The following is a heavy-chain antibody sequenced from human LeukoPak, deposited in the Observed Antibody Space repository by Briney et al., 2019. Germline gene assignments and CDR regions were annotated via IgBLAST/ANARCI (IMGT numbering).Heavy chain of an antibody. J-gene: IGHJ4*02. Sequence: SETLSLTCTVSSASISTYYWSWIRQPPGKGLEWIGYIYHSGTGNYNPSLKSRVTMSVATSTRQFSLSLRSVTSADTAVYYCAKAAKYYFGSDTYYYFDYCGQGPLVTVSS. CDR2: IYHSGTG. CDR3: AKAAKYYFGSDTYYYFDY. V-gene: IGHV4-59*01. D-gene: IGHD3-10*01. CDR1: SASISTYY.